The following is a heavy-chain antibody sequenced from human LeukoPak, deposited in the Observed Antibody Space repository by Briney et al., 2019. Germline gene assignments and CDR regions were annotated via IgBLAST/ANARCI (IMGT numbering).Heavy chain of an antibody. CDR2: IDPRAGDT. D-gene: IGHD3-16*01. CDR3: ASEAFCDGGRCSVDRVAS. Sequence: GSVQVSCKASGYSFTAYYMHWVRQAPGQGLEWVGWIDPRAGDTKYAPNIQGTVTSTRDISFATDYVELRSLISDDTAVYYCASEAFCDGGRCSVDRVASWGPGTRVIVSS. CDR1: GYSFTAYY. V-gene: IGHV1-2*07. J-gene: IGHJ4*02.